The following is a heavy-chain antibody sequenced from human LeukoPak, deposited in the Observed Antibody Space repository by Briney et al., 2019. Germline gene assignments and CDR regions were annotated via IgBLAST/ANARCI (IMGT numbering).Heavy chain of an antibody. J-gene: IGHJ4*02. CDR1: GYTFTSYG. CDR3: ARGQGMVATLSPFDY. D-gene: IGHD5-12*01. CDR2: ISAYNGNT. V-gene: IGHV1-18*01. Sequence: ASVKVSCKASGYTFTSYGISWVRQAPGQGLEWMGWISAYNGNTNYAQKLQGRVAMTTDTSTSTAYMELRSLRSDDTAVYYCARGQGMVATLSPFDYWGQGTLVTVSS.